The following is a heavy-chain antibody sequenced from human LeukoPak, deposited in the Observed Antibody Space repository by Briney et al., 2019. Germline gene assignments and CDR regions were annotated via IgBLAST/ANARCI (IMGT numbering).Heavy chain of an antibody. CDR3: ARERGYSSARGYFDY. CDR1: GFTFSSYA. J-gene: IGHJ4*02. Sequence: GGSLRLSCAASGFTFSSYAMHWVRQAPGKGLEWVAVISYDGNNKYYADSVKGRFTISRDNSKNSLYLQMNSLRAEDTAVYYCARERGYSSARGYFDYWGQGTLVTVSS. CDR2: ISYDGNNK. D-gene: IGHD6-19*01. V-gene: IGHV3-30-3*01.